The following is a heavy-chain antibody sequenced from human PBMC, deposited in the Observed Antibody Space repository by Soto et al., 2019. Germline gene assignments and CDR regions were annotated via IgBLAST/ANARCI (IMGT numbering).Heavy chain of an antibody. CDR2: ISGSGGST. J-gene: IGHJ6*02. Sequence: GGSLRLSCAASGFTFSSYAMSWVRQAPGKGLEWVSAISGSGGSTYYADSVKGRFTISRDNSKNTLYLQMNSLRAEDTAVYYCAKDSIAAAVGYYYYGMDVWGQGTTVTVSS. D-gene: IGHD6-13*01. CDR3: AKDSIAAAVGYYYYGMDV. CDR1: GFTFSSYA. V-gene: IGHV3-23*01.